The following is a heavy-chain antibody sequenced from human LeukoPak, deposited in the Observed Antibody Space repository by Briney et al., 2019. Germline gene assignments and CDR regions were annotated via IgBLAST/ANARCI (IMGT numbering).Heavy chain of an antibody. D-gene: IGHD5-24*01. J-gene: IGHJ4*02. V-gene: IGHV1-69*04. CDR3: ARDGTGVYNLVQY. CDR2: IIPILGTA. Sequence: SVKVSCKASGGAFNSYAISWVRQAPGQGLEWMGRIIPILGTANFAQKFQDRVTMTRDTSISAVYMELSRLRSDDTAVYYCARDGTGVYNLVQYWGQGTLVTVSS. CDR1: GGAFNSYA.